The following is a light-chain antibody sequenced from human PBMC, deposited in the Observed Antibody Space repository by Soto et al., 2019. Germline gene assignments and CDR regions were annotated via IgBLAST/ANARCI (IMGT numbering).Light chain of an antibody. CDR3: QSYYSSLSDYG. V-gene: IGLV1-40*01. J-gene: IGLJ1*01. CDR1: SSNLGADYD. CDR2: GNI. Sequence: QSVLTKPTSVSCAPGQMVTISCTGSSSNLGADYDVNWYQVLPGTAPKLLIYGNINRPSGVTDRLSGSKSATSASLAIARLQDDYEADYYCQSYYSSLSDYGFGARTKLNVL.